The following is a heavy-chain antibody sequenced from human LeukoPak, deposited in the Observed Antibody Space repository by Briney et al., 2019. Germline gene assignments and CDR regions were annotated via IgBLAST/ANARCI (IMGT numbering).Heavy chain of an antibody. Sequence: GGSLRLSCAASGFIFKNYAMTWVRQAPTKGLEWVASISRSDGSTFYRDSVRGRFTIFRDNSENTLSLQMNNLRPEDSALYYCTKFDSWGQGALVTVSS. CDR1: GFIFKNYA. V-gene: IGHV3-23*01. CDR2: ISRSDGST. J-gene: IGHJ4*02. CDR3: TKFDS.